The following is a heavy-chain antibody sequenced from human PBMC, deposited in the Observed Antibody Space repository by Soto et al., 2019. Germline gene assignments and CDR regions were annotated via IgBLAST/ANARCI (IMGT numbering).Heavy chain of an antibody. J-gene: IGHJ4*02. V-gene: IGHV3-30-3*01. D-gene: IGHD4-17*01. CDR3: AREKDGFDY. CDR2: ISYDGSNK. Sequence: QVQLVESGAGVVQPGRSLRLSCAASGFTFSSYAMHWVRQAPGKGLEWVAVISYDGSNKYYADSVKGRFTISRDNSKNTLYLQMNSLRAEDTAVYYCAREKDGFDYWGQGTLVTVSS. CDR1: GFTFSSYA.